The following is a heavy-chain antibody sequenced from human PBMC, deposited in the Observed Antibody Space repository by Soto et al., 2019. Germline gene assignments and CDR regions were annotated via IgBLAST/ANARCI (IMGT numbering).Heavy chain of an antibody. CDR3: ARGEGGYYYMDV. J-gene: IGHJ6*03. CDR2: INHSGST. Sequence: SETLSLTCAVYGGSFSDLYWSWIRQPPGKGLEWIGEINHSGSTNYNPSLKSRVTISVDTSKNQFSLKLSSVTAADTAVYYCARGEGGYYYMDVWGKGTTVTVSS. V-gene: IGHV4-34*01. CDR1: GGSFSDLY.